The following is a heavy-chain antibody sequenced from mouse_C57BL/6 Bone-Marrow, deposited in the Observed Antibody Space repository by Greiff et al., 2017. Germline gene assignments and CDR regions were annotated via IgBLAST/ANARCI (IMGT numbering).Heavy chain of an antibody. CDR3: ARRWLGMDY. J-gene: IGHJ4*01. CDR1: GYTFTSYW. CDR2: IDPNSGGT. Sequence: QVQLQQPGAELVKPGASVKLSCKASGYTFTSYWMHWVMQRPGRGLEGIGRIDPNSGGTKYNEKFKSKATLTVDKPSSTAYMQLSSRTSEDSAVYYCARRWLGMDYWGQGTSVTVSS. V-gene: IGHV1-72*01. D-gene: IGHD2-3*01.